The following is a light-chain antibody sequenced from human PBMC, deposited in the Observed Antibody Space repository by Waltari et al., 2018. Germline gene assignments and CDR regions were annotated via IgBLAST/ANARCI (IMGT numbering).Light chain of an antibody. J-gene: IGKJ2*01. V-gene: IGKV1-5*03. CDR3: QQYDGSSQYT. CDR2: KTS. CDR1: DVNSW. Sequence: IQVTQSPSTLSASIGDRVPLTCRSSDVNSWLAWYQQKPGRAPSLLIYKTSNLQPGVPSRFSGSRSGTEFALTISSLQPDDFATYYCQQYDGSSQYTFGQGT.